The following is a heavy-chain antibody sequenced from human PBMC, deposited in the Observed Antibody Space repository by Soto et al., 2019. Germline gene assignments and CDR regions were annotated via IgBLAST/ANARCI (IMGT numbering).Heavy chain of an antibody. CDR1: GFTFSSYW. CDR3: ARGDGDYYDGNGYLGRH. V-gene: IGHV3-74*01. CDR2: INSDGSRT. D-gene: IGHD3-22*01. Sequence: EVQLVESGGGIVQPGGSLRLSCAASGFTFSSYWMHWVRQAPGKGLVWVSRINSDGSRTSYADSAKGRFTISRDNAKNRVYLQVHSRRAEDTAVYYCARGDGDYYDGNGYLGRHWGQGALVTVSS. J-gene: IGHJ4*02.